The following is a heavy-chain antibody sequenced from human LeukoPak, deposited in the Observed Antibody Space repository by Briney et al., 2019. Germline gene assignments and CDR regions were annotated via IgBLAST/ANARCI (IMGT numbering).Heavy chain of an antibody. CDR1: GYTFTGYY. D-gene: IGHD6-19*01. CDR2: INPNSGGT. J-gene: IGHJ4*02. Sequence: EASVKVSCKASGYTFTGYYMHWVRQAPGQGLEWMGWINPNSGGTNYAQKFQGWVTMTRDTSISTAYMELSRLRSDDTAVYYCARHGGGGQWLVPSHFDYWGQGTLVTVSS. CDR3: ARHGGGGQWLVPSHFDY. V-gene: IGHV1-2*04.